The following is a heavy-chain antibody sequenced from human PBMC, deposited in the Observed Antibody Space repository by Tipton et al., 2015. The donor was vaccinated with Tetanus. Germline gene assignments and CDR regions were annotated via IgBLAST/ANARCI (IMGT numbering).Heavy chain of an antibody. D-gene: IGHD4-17*01. CDR1: GGSISSYY. Sequence: TLSLTCTVSGGSISSYYWSWIRQPPGKGLEWIGYIYYSGSTNYNPSLKSRVTISVDTSKNQFSLKLSSVTAAVTAVYYCARGGRCDCGVQGWFVPWCQGTLVTVSS. CDR2: IYYSGST. CDR3: ARGGRCDCGVQGWFVP. J-gene: IGHJ5*02. V-gene: IGHV4-59*01.